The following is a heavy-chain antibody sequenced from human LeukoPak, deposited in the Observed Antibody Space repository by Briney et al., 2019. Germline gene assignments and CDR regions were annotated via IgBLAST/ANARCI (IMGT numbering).Heavy chain of an antibody. Sequence: GGSLRLSCAASGFTFSSHAMSWVRQAPGKGLEWVSAISGSGGSTYYADSVKGRFTISRDNSKNTLYLQMNSLRAEDTAVYYCAKGRGSYRTDYYGMDVWGQGTTVTVSS. CDR1: GFTFSSHA. CDR2: ISGSGGST. V-gene: IGHV3-23*01. J-gene: IGHJ6*02. CDR3: AKGRGSYRTDYYGMDV. D-gene: IGHD1-26*01.